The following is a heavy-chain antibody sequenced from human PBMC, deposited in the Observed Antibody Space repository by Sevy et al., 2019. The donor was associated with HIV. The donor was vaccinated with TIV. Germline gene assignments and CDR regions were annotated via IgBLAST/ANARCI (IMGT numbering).Heavy chain of an antibody. CDR1: GFTFSSYA. D-gene: IGHD3-3*01. Sequence: GGSLRLSCAASGFTFSSYAMHWVRQAPGKGLEWVAVISYDGSNKYYADSVKGRFTISRDNSKNTLYLQMNSLRAEDTAVYYCVRDGGEYYDFWSGYYYYGMDVWGQGTTVTVSS. CDR2: ISYDGSNK. V-gene: IGHV3-30*04. J-gene: IGHJ6*02. CDR3: VRDGGEYYDFWSGYYYYGMDV.